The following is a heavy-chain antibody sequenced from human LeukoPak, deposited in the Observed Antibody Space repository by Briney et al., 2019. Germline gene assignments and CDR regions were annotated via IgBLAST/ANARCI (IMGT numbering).Heavy chain of an antibody. CDR1: RGTFSSHA. J-gene: IGHJ6*03. D-gene: IGHD6-13*01. Sequence: SVKVSCKASRGTFSSHAISWVRQAPGQGLGWMGRIIPICGTATNAQKFQDRVTITADKYTSTAYMELSSLRSEDTDVYYCARAAAAGTEYYYDMDVWGKGTTVTVSS. CDR2: IIPICGTA. CDR3: ARAAAAGTEYYYDMDV. V-gene: IGHV1-69*06.